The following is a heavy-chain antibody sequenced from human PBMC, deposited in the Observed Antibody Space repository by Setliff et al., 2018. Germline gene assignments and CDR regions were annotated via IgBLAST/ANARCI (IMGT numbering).Heavy chain of an antibody. V-gene: IGHV4-59*11. CDR2: ISYSGIT. D-gene: IGHD1-1*01. CDR3: VREGYSEYFQD. J-gene: IGHJ1*01. CDR1: GFTFSSHW. Sequence: GSLRLSCAASGFTFSSHWMHWVRQGPGKGLEWIGFISYSGITTYNVSLKSRVSISVDTSKNQLSLTLSSVTAADTAVYYCVREGYSEYFQDWGRGTLVTVSS.